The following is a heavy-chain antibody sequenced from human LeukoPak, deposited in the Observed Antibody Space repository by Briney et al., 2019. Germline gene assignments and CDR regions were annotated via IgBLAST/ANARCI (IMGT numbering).Heavy chain of an antibody. CDR2: INHSRGT. Sequence: SETLSLTCSVYGGSITAYYWSWIRQPPGKGLEWIGEINHSRGTKYNPSLESRVTILLDASKNEFSLNLNSVTAPDTAVYYCAREDYYFDSWGQGTLVTVSS. CDR3: AREDYYFDS. CDR1: GGSITAYY. J-gene: IGHJ4*02. V-gene: IGHV4-34*01.